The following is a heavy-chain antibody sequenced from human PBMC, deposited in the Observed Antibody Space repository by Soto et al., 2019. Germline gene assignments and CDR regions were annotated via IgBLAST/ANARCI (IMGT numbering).Heavy chain of an antibody. CDR3: ASSGSRGIGAFDI. Sequence: QLQLQESGSGLVKASQTLSLTCAVSGFSISSGGYSWSWIRQPPGKGLEWIGYIYHGSTYYNPSLKPRVTISIDRSKNQCSLKLSSVTAADTAVYYCASSGSRGIGAFDIWGQGTMVTVSS. D-gene: IGHD3-22*01. CDR1: GFSISSGGYS. J-gene: IGHJ3*02. V-gene: IGHV4-30-2*01. CDR2: IYHGST.